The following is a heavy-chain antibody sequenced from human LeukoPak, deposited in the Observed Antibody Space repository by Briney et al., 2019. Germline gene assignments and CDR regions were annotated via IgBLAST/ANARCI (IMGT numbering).Heavy chain of an antibody. CDR3: ARYSYGYYYYYYYMDV. J-gene: IGHJ6*03. CDR2: ISAHDGNT. CDR1: GYTFTSYG. V-gene: IGHV1-18*01. Sequence: ASVKVSCKASGYTFTSYGISWVRQAPGQGLEWMGWISAHDGNTNYAQKLQGRVTMTTDTSTSTAYMELRSLRSDDTAVYYCARYSYGYYYYYYYMDVWGKGTTVTVSS. D-gene: IGHD5-18*01.